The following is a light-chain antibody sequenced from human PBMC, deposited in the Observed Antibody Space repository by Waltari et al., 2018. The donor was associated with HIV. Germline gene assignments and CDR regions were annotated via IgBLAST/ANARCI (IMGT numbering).Light chain of an antibody. CDR2: SND. J-gene: IGLJ2*01. CDR1: PSNIGSNS. V-gene: IGLV1-44*01. CDR3: ATWDDTMSVV. Sequence: QSPLTQTPSMSGAPGQRVNISCSGGPSNIGSNSVNWYRQLPGTAPKLLIYSNDHRPSSVPVRFSGSKSATSAVLGISGLQSDDEADYYCATWDDTMSVVFGGGTRLTVL.